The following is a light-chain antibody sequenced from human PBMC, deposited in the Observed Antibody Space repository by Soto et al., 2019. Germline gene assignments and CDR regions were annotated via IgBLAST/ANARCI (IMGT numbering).Light chain of an antibody. J-gene: IGKJ2*01. CDR1: QSINSN. CDR2: DAS. V-gene: IGKV3-15*01. Sequence: EIVMTQSPATLSVSPGERASLSCRASQSINSNLAWYQQRPGQAPSLLIYDASTRATGIPARFSSSGSGTQFTLTISGLQSEDFAVYYCQQYNKWPLYTFGQGTKLEIK. CDR3: QQYNKWPLYT.